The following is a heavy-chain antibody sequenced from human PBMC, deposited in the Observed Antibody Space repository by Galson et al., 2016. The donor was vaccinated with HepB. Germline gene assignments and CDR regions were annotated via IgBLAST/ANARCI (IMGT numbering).Heavy chain of an antibody. CDR2: ISAGGRGT. CDR3: VRDRATYDSSGYWFDY. D-gene: IGHD3-22*01. V-gene: IGHV3-23*01. Sequence: SLRLSCAASGFTLRSYAMGWVRQAPGRGLEWLSNISAGGRGTYYADSVKGRFTISRDTSKNKLYLQMNSLRAEDTAVYYCVRDRATYDSSGYWFDYWGQGALVTVSS. J-gene: IGHJ4*02. CDR1: GFTLRSYA.